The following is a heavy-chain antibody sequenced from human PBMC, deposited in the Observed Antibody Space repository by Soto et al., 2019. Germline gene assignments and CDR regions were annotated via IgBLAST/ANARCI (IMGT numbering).Heavy chain of an antibody. CDR3: ARDLGVSSSYYYYYMDV. D-gene: IGHD6-6*01. V-gene: IGHV3-7*01. Sequence: GGSLRLSCAASGFTFSSYWMSWVRQAPGKGLEWVANIKQDGSEKYYVDSVKGRFTISRDNAKNSLYLQMNSLRAEDTAVYYCARDLGVSSSYYYYYMDVWGKGTTVTVSS. CDR2: IKQDGSEK. J-gene: IGHJ6*03. CDR1: GFTFSSYW.